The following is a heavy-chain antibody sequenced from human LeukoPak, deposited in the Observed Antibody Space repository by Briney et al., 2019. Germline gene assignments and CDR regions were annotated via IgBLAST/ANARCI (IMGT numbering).Heavy chain of an antibody. CDR2: IWYDGSNK. D-gene: IGHD3-22*01. Sequence: GRPLRLSCAASGFTFSSYGMHWVRQAPGKGLEWVAVIWYDGSNKYYADSVKGRFTISRDNSKNTLYLQMNSLRAEDTAVYYCARDANYYYDSSFDYWGQGTLVTVSS. CDR3: ARDANYYYDSSFDY. J-gene: IGHJ4*02. CDR1: GFTFSSYG. V-gene: IGHV3-33*01.